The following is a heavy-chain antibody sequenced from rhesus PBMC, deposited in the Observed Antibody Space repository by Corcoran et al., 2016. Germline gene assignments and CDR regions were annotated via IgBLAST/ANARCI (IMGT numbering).Heavy chain of an antibody. CDR3: ATFGAAAGREVGY. CDR1: GGSISGYYY. J-gene: IGHJ4*01. Sequence: QVQLQQWGEGLVKPSETLSLTCAVYGGSISGYYYWSWIRQPPGKGLEWIGYIYGNSASTNYNPSLKNRVTISHDTSKNQFSLKLSSVTAAGTAVYYWATFGAAAGREVGYWGPAVLVTVSS. CDR2: IYGNSAST. D-gene: IGHD6-25*01. V-gene: IGHV4-73*01.